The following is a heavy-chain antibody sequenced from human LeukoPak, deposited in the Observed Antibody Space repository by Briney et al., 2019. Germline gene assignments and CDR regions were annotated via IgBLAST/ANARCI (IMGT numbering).Heavy chain of an antibody. D-gene: IGHD2-21*02. V-gene: IGHV3-23*01. J-gene: IGHJ4*02. CDR3: AKARGGDPPLYFFDY. CDR2: VSDDGIET. Sequence: PGGSLRLSCAASGFPFSTYAMAWVRQAPGKGLEWVSGVSDDGIETYYADSVRGRFTISRDNSNNTVYLQLSSLRAEDTAIYYCAKARGGDPPLYFFDYWGLGTLVPVSS. CDR1: GFPFSTYA.